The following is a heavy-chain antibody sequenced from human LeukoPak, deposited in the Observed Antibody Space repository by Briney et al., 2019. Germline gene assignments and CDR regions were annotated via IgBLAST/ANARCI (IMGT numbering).Heavy chain of an antibody. J-gene: IGHJ4*02. CDR1: GGSFSGYY. Sequence: SETLSLTCAVYGGSFSGYYWSWIRQPPGKGLEWIGEINHSGSTNYNPSLKSRVTISVDTSKNQFSLKLSSVTAADTAVYYCARGGRRTVVVTATEPFDYWGQGTLVTVSS. CDR2: INHSGST. CDR3: ARGGRRTVVVTATEPFDY. D-gene: IGHD2-21*02. V-gene: IGHV4-34*01.